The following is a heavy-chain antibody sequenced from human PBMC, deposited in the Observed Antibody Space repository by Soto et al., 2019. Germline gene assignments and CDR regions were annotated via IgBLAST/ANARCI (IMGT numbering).Heavy chain of an antibody. CDR1: GFTFSSYW. D-gene: IGHD3-9*01. CDR3: ARTLILTGFAAYYYYGMDV. J-gene: IGHJ6*02. V-gene: IGHV3-7*02. CDR2: IKQDGSEK. Sequence: GGSLRLSCAASGFTFSSYWMSWVRQAPGKGLEWVANIKQDGSEKYYVDSVKGRFTISRDNAKNSLYLQMNSLRAEDTAVYYCARTLILTGFAAYYYYGMDVWGQGTTVTVS.